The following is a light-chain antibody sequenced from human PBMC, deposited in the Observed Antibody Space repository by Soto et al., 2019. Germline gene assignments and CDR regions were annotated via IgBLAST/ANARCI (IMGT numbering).Light chain of an antibody. CDR3: ASYTATHTRV. Sequence: QSALTQPASVSGSPGQSITISCTGSSSDVGGYDFVSWYQHHPGKAPKLIIYHVNNRPSGLSDRFSGSKSGNTASLTISGLQTEDEADYYCASYTATHTRVFGTGTKVTVL. J-gene: IGLJ1*01. CDR1: SSDVGGYDF. CDR2: HVN. V-gene: IGLV2-14*01.